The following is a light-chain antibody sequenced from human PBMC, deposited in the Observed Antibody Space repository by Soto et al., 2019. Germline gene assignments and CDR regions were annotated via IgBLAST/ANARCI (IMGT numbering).Light chain of an antibody. CDR1: QSVSSN. CDR3: QQYPDLPLT. J-gene: IGKJ4*01. Sequence: EIVMTQSPATLSVSPGERATLSCRASQSVSSNFAWYQQRPAQAPRLLIYDVSTRATGVPTRFSGSGSGTEFPLTISSLQSEDFGVYYCQQYPDLPLTFGGGTRVEIK. V-gene: IGKV3D-15*01. CDR2: DVS.